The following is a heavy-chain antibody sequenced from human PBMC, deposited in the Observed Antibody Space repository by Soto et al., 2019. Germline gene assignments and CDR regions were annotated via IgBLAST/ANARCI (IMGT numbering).Heavy chain of an antibody. CDR1: GFTFTDYA. CDR2: ISGIGGST. CDR3: ARGSPGYIRSCYYLDS. Sequence: GGSLRLSCAAFGFTFTDYALSWVRQAPGKGLECVATISGIGGSTYLADSVKGRLSISRDNSKNTVCLLMNRLRAEDTAVYFFARGSPGYIRSCYYLDSLSRGTLVPVSS. J-gene: IGHJ4*02. V-gene: IGHV3-23*01. D-gene: IGHD2-2*01.